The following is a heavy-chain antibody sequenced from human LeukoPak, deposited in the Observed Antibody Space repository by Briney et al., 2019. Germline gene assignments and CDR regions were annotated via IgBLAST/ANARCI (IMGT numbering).Heavy chain of an antibody. D-gene: IGHD3-22*01. Sequence: GGSLRLSCAASGFTLSSYWMSWVRPAPGEGLGWVANIKQDGREKYYVDSVKGPFTISRDNAKKSLYLQMNRLRAEGTPLYYCARQTGWIVIDCWGQGTIGAGSS. CDR2: IKQDGREK. J-gene: IGHJ4*02. CDR1: GFTLSSYW. CDR3: ARQTGWIVIDC. V-gene: IGHV3-7*02.